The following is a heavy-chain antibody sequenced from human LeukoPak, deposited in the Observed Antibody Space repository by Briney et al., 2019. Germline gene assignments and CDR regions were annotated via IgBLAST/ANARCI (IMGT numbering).Heavy chain of an antibody. Sequence: SETVSLTCTVSGGSISSYYWSWIRQPPGKGLEWIGYIYDSGSTKYNPSLKSRVTISVDTSNNQFSLKLSSVTAADTAVYYCARPYTSGRYGAFDIWGQGTIVTVSS. CDR2: IYDSGST. J-gene: IGHJ3*02. CDR1: GGSISSYY. V-gene: IGHV4-59*08. CDR3: ARPYTSGRYGAFDI. D-gene: IGHD6-19*01.